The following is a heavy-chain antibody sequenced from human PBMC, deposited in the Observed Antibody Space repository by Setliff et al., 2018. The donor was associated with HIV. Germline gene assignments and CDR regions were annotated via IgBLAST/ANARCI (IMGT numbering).Heavy chain of an antibody. CDR2: IYTSGST. V-gene: IGHV4-61*02. Sequence: SETLSLTCIVSSGSIHSGSYYWSWIRQPVGQGLEWIGRIYTSGSTDYNPSLKSRVAISVDTSKNHFSLNLTSVTAADTAIYFCARVGGKGYSNFLDSWGQGLLVTVSS. J-gene: IGHJ4*02. CDR3: ARVGGKGYSNFLDS. CDR1: SGSIHSGSYY. D-gene: IGHD2-15*01.